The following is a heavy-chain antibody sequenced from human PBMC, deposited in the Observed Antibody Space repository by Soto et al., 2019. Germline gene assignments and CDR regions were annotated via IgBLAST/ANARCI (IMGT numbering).Heavy chain of an antibody. D-gene: IGHD3-10*01. CDR1: GYTFTSYG. Sequence: QVQLVQSGAEVKKPGASVKVSCKASGYTFTSYGISWVRQAPGQGLEWMGWISAYNGNTNYAQKLQGRVTMTTDTSTSTADMELRSLRSDDTAVYYCARDTSYGSGSYYNIPDACDIWGQGTMVTVSS. V-gene: IGHV1-18*01. J-gene: IGHJ3*02. CDR3: ARDTSYGSGSYYNIPDACDI. CDR2: ISAYNGNT.